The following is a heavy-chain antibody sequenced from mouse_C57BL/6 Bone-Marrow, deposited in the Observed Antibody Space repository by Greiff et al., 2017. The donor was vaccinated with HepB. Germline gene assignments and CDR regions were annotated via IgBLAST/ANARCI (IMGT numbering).Heavy chain of an antibody. Sequence: EVKLMESGGGLVQPGGSLKLSCAASGFTFSDYYMYWVRQTPEKRLEWVAYISNGGGSTYYPDTVKGRFTISRDNAKNTLYLQMSRLKSEDTAMYYCARHERAWFAYWGQGTLVTVSA. CDR2: ISNGGGST. CDR3: ARHERAWFAY. CDR1: GFTFSDYY. J-gene: IGHJ3*01. V-gene: IGHV5-12*01.